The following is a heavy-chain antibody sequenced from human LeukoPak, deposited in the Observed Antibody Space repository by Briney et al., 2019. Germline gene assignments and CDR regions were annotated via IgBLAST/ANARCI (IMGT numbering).Heavy chain of an antibody. CDR3: ARVQRRRYNWNDAGDY. D-gene: IGHD1-1*01. Sequence: SETLSLTCAVYGGSFSGYYWSWFRQPPGKGLEWIGEINHSGSTNYNPSLKSRVTISVDTSKNQFSLKLSSVTAADTAVYYCARVQRRRYNWNDAGDYWGQGTLVTVSS. V-gene: IGHV4-34*01. CDR2: INHSGST. CDR1: GGSFSGYY. J-gene: IGHJ4*02.